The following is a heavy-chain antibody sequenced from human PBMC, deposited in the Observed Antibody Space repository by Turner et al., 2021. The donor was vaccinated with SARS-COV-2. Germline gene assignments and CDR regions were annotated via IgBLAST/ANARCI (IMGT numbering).Heavy chain of an antibody. CDR3: TKEGDAIAAAGSLDY. D-gene: IGHD6-13*01. V-gene: IGHV3-33*06. J-gene: IGHJ4*02. CDR2: IWFDGSNK. CDR1: GFTFSNYG. Sequence: QVQLVESGGGVVQPGRSLRLSCAASGFTFSNYGMHWVRQAPGKGLEWVAVIWFDGSNKYYADSVKGRFTISRDNSKNALYLKMNSLRAEDTAVYYCTKEGDAIAAAGSLDYWGQGTLVTVSS.